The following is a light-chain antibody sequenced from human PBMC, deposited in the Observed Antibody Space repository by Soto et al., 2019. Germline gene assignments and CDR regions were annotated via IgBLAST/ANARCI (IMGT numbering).Light chain of an antibody. CDR1: QSVTSK. CDR2: SAS. Sequence: EIVMTQSPVALSVSPGESATLSCRASQSVTSKVAWYQQKSGQAPRLLIYSASTRATGIPARFSGSGSGTEFTLTISSLQSEDFAVYYCQQYNNWPLTFGGGTKVELK. V-gene: IGKV3D-15*01. J-gene: IGKJ4*01. CDR3: QQYNNWPLT.